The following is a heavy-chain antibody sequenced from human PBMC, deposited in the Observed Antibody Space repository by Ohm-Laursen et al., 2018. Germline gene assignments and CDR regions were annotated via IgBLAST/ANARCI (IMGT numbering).Heavy chain of an antibody. CDR2: ISYDGRNK. V-gene: IGHV3-30*18. J-gene: IGHJ4*02. CDR3: AKEEPRSGLVGATGGYYFDY. D-gene: IGHD1-26*01. Sequence: SLRLSCTASGFTFTKYGMHWVRQAPGKGLEWVAVISYDGRNKYYADSVKGRFTISRDNSKNTLYLQMNSLRAEDTAIYYCAKEEPRSGLVGATGGYYFDYWGQGTLVTVSS. CDR1: GFTFTKYG.